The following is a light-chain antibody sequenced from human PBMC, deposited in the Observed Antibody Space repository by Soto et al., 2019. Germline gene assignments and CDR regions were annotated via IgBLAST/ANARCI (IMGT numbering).Light chain of an antibody. V-gene: IGLV1-40*01. J-gene: IGLJ2*01. CDR3: QSYDSSVSGPVV. CDR1: SSDIGAGYD. CDR2: GNS. Sequence: QSVLTQPPSVSGAPGQRVTISCTESSSDIGAGYDVPWYQQLPGTAPKLLIYGNSNRPSGVPDRFSGSKSGTSASLAITGLQAEDEGDYYCQSYDSSVSGPVVFGGGTKLTVL.